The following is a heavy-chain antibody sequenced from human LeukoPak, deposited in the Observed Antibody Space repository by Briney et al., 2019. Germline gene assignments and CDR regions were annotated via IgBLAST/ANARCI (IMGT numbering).Heavy chain of an antibody. D-gene: IGHD2-21*02. CDR2: ISGSGGGT. CDR1: GFTFRSYA. Sequence: PGGSLRLSCAASGFTFRSYAMNWVRQAPGKGLEWVSGISGSGGGTYYADSVKGRFTISRDNSKNTLYLQMNSLRAEDTAVYYCAREPYCGGDCYSVLDYWGQGTLVTVSS. CDR3: AREPYCGGDCYSVLDY. J-gene: IGHJ4*02. V-gene: IGHV3-23*01.